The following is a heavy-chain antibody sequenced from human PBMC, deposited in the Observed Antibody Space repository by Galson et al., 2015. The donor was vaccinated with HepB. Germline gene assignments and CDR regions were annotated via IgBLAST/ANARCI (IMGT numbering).Heavy chain of an antibody. CDR2: INAGNGNT. J-gene: IGHJ4*02. CDR1: GYIFTSYA. V-gene: IGHV1-3*01. D-gene: IGHD3-3*01. CDR3: ARDHDRYYDFWSGYWIAY. Sequence: SVKVSCKASGYIFTSYAMHWVRQAPGQRLEWMGWINAGNGNTEYSQKFQGRVTITRDTSASTAYMELSSLSSEDTAVYYCARDHDRYYDFWSGYWIAYWGQGTLVTVSS.